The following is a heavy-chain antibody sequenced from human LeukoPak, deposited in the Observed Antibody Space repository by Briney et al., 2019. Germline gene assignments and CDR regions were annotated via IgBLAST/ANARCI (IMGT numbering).Heavy chain of an antibody. CDR2: ISSSSSYI. CDR1: GFTFSSYS. CDR3: ARGPDWNDDNWFDP. V-gene: IGHV3-21*01. Sequence: PGGSLRLSCAASGFTFSSYSMNWVRQAPGKGLEWVSSISSSSSYIYYADSVKGRFTISRDNAKNSLYLQMNSLIAEDTAVYYCARGPDWNDDNWFDPWGQGTLVTVSS. J-gene: IGHJ5*02. D-gene: IGHD1-1*01.